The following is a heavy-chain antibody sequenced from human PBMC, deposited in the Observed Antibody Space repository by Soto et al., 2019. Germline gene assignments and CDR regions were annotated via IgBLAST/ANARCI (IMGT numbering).Heavy chain of an antibody. CDR3: ARDPQGIAVDHSYYYGMDV. CDR2: IIPIFGTA. D-gene: IGHD6-19*01. Sequence: SVKVSCKASGGTFSSYAISWVRQAPGQGLEWMGGIIPIFGTANYAQKFQGRVTITADESTSTAYMELSSLRSEDTAVYYCARDPQGIAVDHSYYYGMDVWGQGTTVTVSS. V-gene: IGHV1-69*13. J-gene: IGHJ6*02. CDR1: GGTFSSYA.